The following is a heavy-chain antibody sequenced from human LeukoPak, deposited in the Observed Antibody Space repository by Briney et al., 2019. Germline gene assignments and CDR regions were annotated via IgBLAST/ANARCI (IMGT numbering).Heavy chain of an antibody. CDR1: GFTFSDYH. CDR3: ARVLTFSGSYTAFDY. J-gene: IGHJ4*02. CDR2: ISSSSSTI. D-gene: IGHD1-26*01. Sequence: GGSLRLSCAASGFTFSDYHMNWVRQAPGKGLEWVPYISSSSSTIFYADSVKDRFTISRDNAKNSLYLQMNSLRAEDTAVYYCARVLTFSGSYTAFDYWGQGTLVTVSS. V-gene: IGHV3-48*04.